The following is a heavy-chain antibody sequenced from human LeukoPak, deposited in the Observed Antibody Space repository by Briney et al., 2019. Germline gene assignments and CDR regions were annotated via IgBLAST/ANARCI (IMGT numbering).Heavy chain of an antibody. CDR3: ARNRGSAPDNRFDP. V-gene: IGHV4-38-2*01. CDR1: GYSISSGYY. Sequence: IPSETLSLTCAVSGYSISSGYYWGWIRQPPGKGLEWIGSIYHSGSTYYNPSLKSRVTISVDTSKNQFSLKLSSVTAAGPAVYYWARNRGSAPDNRFDPWGQGTLVTVPP. CDR2: IYHSGST. D-gene: IGHD3-10*01. J-gene: IGHJ5*02.